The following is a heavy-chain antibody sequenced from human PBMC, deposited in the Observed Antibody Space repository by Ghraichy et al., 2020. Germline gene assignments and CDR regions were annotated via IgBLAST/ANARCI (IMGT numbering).Heavy chain of an antibody. V-gene: IGHV1-2*02. CDR3: ARVGGRGATYFDY. Sequence: ASVKVSCKASGYTFTGYYMHWVRQAPGQGLEWMGWINPNSGGTNYAQKFQGRVTMTRDTSISTAYMELSRLRSDDTAVYYCARVGGRGATYFDYWGQGTLVTVSS. J-gene: IGHJ4*02. CDR2: INPNSGGT. D-gene: IGHD1-26*01. CDR1: GYTFTGYY.